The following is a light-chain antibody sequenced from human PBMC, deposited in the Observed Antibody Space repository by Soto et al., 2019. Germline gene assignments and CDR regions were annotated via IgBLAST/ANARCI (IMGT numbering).Light chain of an antibody. CDR2: GNS. V-gene: IGLV1-40*01. Sequence: QSVLTQPPSVSGAPGQRVTISCTGSSSNIGAGYDVHWYQQLPGTAPKLLIYGNSNLPSGVPDRFSGSKSGTSASLAITGRQAEDEADYYCQSYDSSLSGYVFGTGTKLTVL. J-gene: IGLJ1*01. CDR1: SSNIGAGYD. CDR3: QSYDSSLSGYV.